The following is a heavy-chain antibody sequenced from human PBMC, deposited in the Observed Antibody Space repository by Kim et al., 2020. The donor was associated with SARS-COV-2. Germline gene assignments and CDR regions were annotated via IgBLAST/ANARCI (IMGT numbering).Heavy chain of an antibody. J-gene: IGHJ4*02. CDR3: ARPEGSGYYFDY. D-gene: IGHD6-19*01. Sequence: GGSLRLSCAVSGFTFSDYYMSWIRQAPGKGLEWVSHISSSSSYTKYADSLKGRFTISRDNAKNSLYLQMNSLRAEDTAVYYCARPEGSGYYFDYWGQGTLVTVSS. CDR2: ISSSSSYT. CDR1: GFTFSDYY. V-gene: IGHV3-11*03.